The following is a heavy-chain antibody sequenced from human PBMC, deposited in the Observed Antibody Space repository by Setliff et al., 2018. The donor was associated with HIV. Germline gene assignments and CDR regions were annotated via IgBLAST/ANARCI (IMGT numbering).Heavy chain of an antibody. CDR3: ASRRAAMWHGLFVGFEN. Sequence: SETLSLTCAVYGGSFSGSYWSWIRQPPGKGLEWIGEINHSGSTNYSPSLKSRVTISVDTSKNQSSLKLSSVTAADTAVYYCASRRAAMWHGLFVGFENWGQGTLVTVSS. CDR2: INHSGST. D-gene: IGHD1-26*01. J-gene: IGHJ4*02. CDR1: GGSFSGSY. V-gene: IGHV4-34*01.